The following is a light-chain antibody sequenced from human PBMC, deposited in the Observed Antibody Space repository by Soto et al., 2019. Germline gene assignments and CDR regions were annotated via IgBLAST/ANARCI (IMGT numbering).Light chain of an antibody. CDR2: ATS. CDR3: QQYYSTPYT. J-gene: IGKJ2*01. CDR1: QRISTS. Sequence: DIQMTQSPSSLSAFVGDRVTITCRASQRISTSLNWYQQKPGMAPKLLIYATSNLQSGVPSRFSGTRSGAECTLTISSLQPDDFATYYCQQYYSTPYTFGQGTKVEIK. V-gene: IGKV1-39*01.